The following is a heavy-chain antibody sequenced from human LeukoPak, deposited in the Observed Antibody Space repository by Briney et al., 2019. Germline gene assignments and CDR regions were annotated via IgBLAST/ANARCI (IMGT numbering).Heavy chain of an antibody. CDR3: ARARDYGGNSGVLERYYFDY. J-gene: IGHJ4*02. CDR1: GFTFSSYW. V-gene: IGHV3-74*01. Sequence: GGSLRLSCAASGFTFSSYWMHWVRQAPGKELVWVSRINSDGSSTSYADSVKGRFTISRDNAKNTLYLQMNSLRAEDTAVYYCARARDYGGNSGVLERYYFDYWGQGTLVTVSS. CDR2: INSDGSST. D-gene: IGHD4-17*01.